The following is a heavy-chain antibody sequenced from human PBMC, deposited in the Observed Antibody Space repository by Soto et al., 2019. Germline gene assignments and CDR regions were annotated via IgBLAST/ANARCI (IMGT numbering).Heavy chain of an antibody. Sequence: QVQLVQSGAEVKKPGSSVKVSCKASGGTFSSYAISWVRQAPGQGLEWMGGIIPIFGTANYAQKFQGRVTITADESTSTAYMELSSLRYEDTAVYYCAREALRYFDWLSPGAYFDYWGQGTLVTVSS. CDR3: AREALRYFDWLSPGAYFDY. J-gene: IGHJ4*02. CDR2: IIPIFGTA. V-gene: IGHV1-69*01. D-gene: IGHD3-9*01. CDR1: GGTFSSYA.